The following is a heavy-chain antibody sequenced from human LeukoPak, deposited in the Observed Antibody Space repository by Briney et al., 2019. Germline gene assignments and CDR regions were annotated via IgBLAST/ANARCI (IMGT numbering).Heavy chain of an antibody. CDR3: ARESTTTVGAFDI. CDR1: GYTFTGYY. J-gene: IGHJ3*02. V-gene: IGHV1-2*02. CDR2: INPNSGGT. Sequence: ASVKVSCKASGYTFTGYYMHWVRQAPGQGLEWMGWINPNSGGTNYAQKFQGRVTMTRDTSISTAYMELSRLRSDDTAVYYCARESTTTVGAFDIWGQGTMVTVS. D-gene: IGHD1-1*01.